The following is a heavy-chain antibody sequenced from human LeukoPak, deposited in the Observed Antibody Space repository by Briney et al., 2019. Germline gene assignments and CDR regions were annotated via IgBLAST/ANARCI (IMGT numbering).Heavy chain of an antibody. Sequence: SETLSLTYTVSAGSISSNSYYWGWIRQPPGKGLQWIGSIYYSGSTYYNPSLKSRVTISVDTSKNQFSLKLSSVTAADTAVYYCARNKYYYGSGNYGVPNWFDPWGQGTLVTVSS. J-gene: IGHJ5*02. CDR3: ARNKYYYGSGNYGVPNWFDP. CDR1: AGSISSNSYY. CDR2: IYYSGST. V-gene: IGHV4-39*01. D-gene: IGHD3-10*01.